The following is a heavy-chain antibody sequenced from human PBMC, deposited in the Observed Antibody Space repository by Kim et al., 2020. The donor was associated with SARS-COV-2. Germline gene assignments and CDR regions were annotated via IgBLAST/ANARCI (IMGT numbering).Heavy chain of an antibody. CDR3: ARVPLPGIAVAGTDY. V-gene: IGHV1-69*04. J-gene: IGHJ4*02. D-gene: IGHD6-19*01. Sequence: QKFQGRVTITADKSTSTAYMELSSLRSEDTAVYYCARVPLPGIAVAGTDYWGQGTLVTVSS.